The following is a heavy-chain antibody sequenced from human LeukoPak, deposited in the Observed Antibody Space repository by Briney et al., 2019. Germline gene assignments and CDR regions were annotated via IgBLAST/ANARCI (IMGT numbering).Heavy chain of an antibody. D-gene: IGHD5-12*01. CDR2: IYHSGST. CDR1: GYSISSGYY. J-gene: IGHJ4*02. V-gene: IGHV4-38-2*02. Sequence: SETVSLTCAGSGYSISSGYYWGWIRQPPGKGLEWIGSIYHSGSTYYNPSLKSRVTISVDTSKNQFSLKLSSVTAADTAVYYCARDSGQWLRPKHYFDYWGQGTLVTVSS. CDR3: ARDSGQWLRPKHYFDY.